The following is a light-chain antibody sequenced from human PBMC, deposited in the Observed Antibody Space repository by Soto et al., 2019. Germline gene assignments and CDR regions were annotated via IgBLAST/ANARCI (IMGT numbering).Light chain of an antibody. Sequence: QSVLTQPPSVSGSPGQSVTISCTGTSSDVGSYNRVSWYQQSPGTAPKLMIYEVSNRPSGVSDRFSGSKSGNTASLTISGLQAEDEADYYCSSYTTSGTLYVFGTGTKLTVL. CDR2: EVS. CDR1: SSDVGSYNR. CDR3: SSYTTSGTLYV. V-gene: IGLV2-18*02. J-gene: IGLJ1*01.